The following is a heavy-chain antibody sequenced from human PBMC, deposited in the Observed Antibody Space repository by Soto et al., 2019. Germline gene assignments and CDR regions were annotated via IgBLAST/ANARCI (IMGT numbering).Heavy chain of an antibody. CDR3: ARGLRTGNYGMDV. CDR1: GGTFDNYA. V-gene: IGHV1-69*13. CDR2: IIPMFETV. D-gene: IGHD2-15*01. Sequence: SVKVSCKASGGTFDNYAVSWARQAPGQGLEWMGGIIPMFETVNYAQRFQGRLTIAADESTSTAYMELTSLTSADTAIYFCARGLRTGNYGMDVWGQGTTVTVSS. J-gene: IGHJ6*02.